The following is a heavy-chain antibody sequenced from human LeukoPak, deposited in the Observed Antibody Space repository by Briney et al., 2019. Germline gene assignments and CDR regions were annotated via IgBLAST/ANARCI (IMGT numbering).Heavy chain of an antibody. CDR3: AMTLGYCSGGSCYWAAFDV. CDR1: GRPLRRIRYY. V-gene: IGHV4-39*01. Sequence: SDPLTLTCTLSGRPLRRIRYYWAWIRQPPGKGLEWIGSIYYSGNTYYNPSLKSRVTISVDTSKNQFCMKLSSVTAADTAVYYCAMTLGYCSGGSCYWAAFDVWGQGTMVTVSS. D-gene: IGHD2-15*01. CDR2: IYYSGNT. J-gene: IGHJ3*01.